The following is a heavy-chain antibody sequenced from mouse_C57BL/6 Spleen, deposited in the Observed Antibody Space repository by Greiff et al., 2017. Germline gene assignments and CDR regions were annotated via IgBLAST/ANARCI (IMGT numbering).Heavy chain of an antibody. CDR2: IDPENGDT. V-gene: IGHV14-4*01. Sequence: EVQVVESGAELVRPGASVKLSCTASGFNIKDDYMHWVKQRPEQGLEWIGWIDPENGDTEYASKFQGKATITADTSSNTAYLQLSSLTSEDTAVYYCTLLRRDYWGQGTTLTVSS. J-gene: IGHJ2*01. CDR1: GFNIKDDY. CDR3: TLLRRDY. D-gene: IGHD1-1*01.